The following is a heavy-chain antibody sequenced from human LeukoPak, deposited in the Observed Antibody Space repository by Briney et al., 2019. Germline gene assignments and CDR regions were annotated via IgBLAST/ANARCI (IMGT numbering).Heavy chain of an antibody. J-gene: IGHJ4*02. CDR1: GGTFSSYA. CDR2: IIPIFGTA. V-gene: IGHV1-69*13. Sequence: SVKVSCKASGGTFSSYAISWVRQAPGQGLEWMGGIIPIFGTANYAQKFQGRVTITADESTSTAYMELSSLRSEDTAVYYCARDLIVGATMGNYWGQGTLVTVSS. CDR3: ARDLIVGATMGNY. D-gene: IGHD1-26*01.